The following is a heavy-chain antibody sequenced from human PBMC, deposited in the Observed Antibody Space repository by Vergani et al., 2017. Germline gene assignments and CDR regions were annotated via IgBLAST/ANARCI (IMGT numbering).Heavy chain of an antibody. D-gene: IGHD5-12*01. Sequence: VQLVESGGGLVKPGGSLRLSCAASGFTFSSYGMHWVRQAPGKGLEWVAVISYDGSNKYYADSVKGRFTISRDNSKNTLYLQMNSLRAEDTAVYYCAKDREVATIAYYFDYWGQGTLVTVSS. V-gene: IGHV3-33*05. CDR2: ISYDGSNK. CDR1: GFTFSSYG. J-gene: IGHJ4*02. CDR3: AKDREVATIAYYFDY.